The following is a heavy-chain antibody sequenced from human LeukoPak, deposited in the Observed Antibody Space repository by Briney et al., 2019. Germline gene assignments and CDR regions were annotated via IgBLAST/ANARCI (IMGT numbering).Heavy chain of an antibody. CDR1: GGTFSSYA. CDR3: ARKYYDSSGFRA. D-gene: IGHD3-22*01. J-gene: IGHJ5*02. V-gene: IGHV1-69*13. Sequence: SVKVSFKASGGTFSSYAISWVRQAPGQGLEWMGGIIPIFGTANYAQKFQGRVTITADESTSTAYMELSSLRSEDTAVYYCARKYYDSSGFRAWGQGTLSPSPQ. CDR2: IIPIFGTA.